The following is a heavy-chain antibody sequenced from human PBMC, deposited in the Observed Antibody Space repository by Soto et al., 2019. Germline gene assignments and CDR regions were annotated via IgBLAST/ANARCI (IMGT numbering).Heavy chain of an antibody. CDR2: ISYDGSNK. CDR1: GFTFSSYA. Sequence: PGVSLRLSCAASGFTFSSYAMHWVRQAPCKGLEWVAVISYDGSNKYYADSVKGRFTISRDNSKNTLYLQMNSLRAEDTAVYYCARARIMGYYYDSSGFSIGYWGQGTLVTVSS. D-gene: IGHD3-22*01. V-gene: IGHV3-30-3*01. J-gene: IGHJ4*02. CDR3: ARARIMGYYYDSSGFSIGY.